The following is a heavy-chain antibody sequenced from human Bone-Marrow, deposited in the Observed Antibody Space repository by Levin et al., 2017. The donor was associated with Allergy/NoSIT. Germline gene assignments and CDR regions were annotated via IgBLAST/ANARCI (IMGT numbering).Heavy chain of an antibody. Sequence: GGSLRLSCAASGFTFSSHSMNWVRQAPGKGLEWVSSISGSSSYIFYADSVKGRFTISRDNAKNSVYLQMNSLRAEDTAVYYCARENVVAIGRAFDYWGQGTLVTVSS. V-gene: IGHV3-21*01. CDR3: ARENVVAIGRAFDY. D-gene: IGHD2-2*01. CDR1: GFTFSSHS. CDR2: ISGSSSYI. J-gene: IGHJ4*02.